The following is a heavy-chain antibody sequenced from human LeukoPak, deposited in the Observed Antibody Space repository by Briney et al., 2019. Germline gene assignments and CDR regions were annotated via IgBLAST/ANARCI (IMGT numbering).Heavy chain of an antibody. D-gene: IGHD6-19*01. Sequence: GGSLRLSCVVSGFSFSNHGRHWVRQAPGKGLEWVAVIPSDGSNKYYADSVRGRFTISRDNSKNTLYLQMNSLRAEDTAMYYCAKGRSGIAVVEFDYWGQGTLVTVSS. V-gene: IGHV3-30*18. CDR1: GFSFSNHG. CDR3: AKGRSGIAVVEFDY. J-gene: IGHJ4*02. CDR2: IPSDGSNK.